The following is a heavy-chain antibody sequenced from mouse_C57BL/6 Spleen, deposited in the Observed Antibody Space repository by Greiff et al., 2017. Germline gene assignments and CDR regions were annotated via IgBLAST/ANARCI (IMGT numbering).Heavy chain of an antibody. V-gene: IGHV10-1*01. CDR3: VRNRVYYDYLENAMDY. CDR1: GFSFNTYA. D-gene: IGHD2-4*01. CDR2: IRSKSNNYAT. J-gene: IGHJ4*01. Sequence: EVHLVESGGGLVQPKGSLKLSCAASGFSFNTYAMNWVRQAPGKGLEWVARIRSKSNNYATYYADSVKDRFTISRDDSESMLYLQMNNLKTEDTAMYYCVRNRVYYDYLENAMDYWGQGTSVTVSS.